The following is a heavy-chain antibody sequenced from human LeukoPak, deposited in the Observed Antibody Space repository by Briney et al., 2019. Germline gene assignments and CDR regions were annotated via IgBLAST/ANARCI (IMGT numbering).Heavy chain of an antibody. CDR3: ARHAYSSGWIAPHY. V-gene: IGHV5-51*01. Sequence: GESLQISCKGSGYSFTSYWIGWVRQMPGKGLEWMGTIYPGDSDTRYSPSFQGQVTISADKSISTAYLQWSSLKASDTAMYYCARHAYSSGWIAPHYWGQGTLVTVSS. CDR1: GYSFTSYW. CDR2: IYPGDSDT. J-gene: IGHJ4*02. D-gene: IGHD6-19*01.